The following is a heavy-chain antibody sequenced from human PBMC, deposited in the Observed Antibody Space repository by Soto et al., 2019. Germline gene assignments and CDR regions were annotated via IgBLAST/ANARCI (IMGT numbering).Heavy chain of an antibody. CDR2: LYGSGGGI. CDR1: GFTFGSYA. D-gene: IGHD5-12*01. J-gene: IGHJ4*02. Sequence: GGSLRLSCAASGFTFGSYAMIWIRQVPGKGLEWISGLYGSGGGIHYADSVKGRFTISRDNSAYSVYLQMTNLRAEDTAVYYCLRGNSGYGNFDYWGRGTRVTVSS. V-gene: IGHV3-23*01. CDR3: LRGNSGYGNFDY.